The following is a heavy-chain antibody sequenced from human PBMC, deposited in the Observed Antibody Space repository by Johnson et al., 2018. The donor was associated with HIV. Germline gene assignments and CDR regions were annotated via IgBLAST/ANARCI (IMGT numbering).Heavy chain of an antibody. CDR1: GFTFSSYW. V-gene: IGHV3-30-3*01. Sequence: QVHLVESGGGLVQPGGSLRLSCAASGFTFSSYWMSWVRQAPGKGLEWVAVISYDGSNKYYADSVKRRFTISRDNSKNSLYLQMNSLRAEDTAVYYCARALKRIAAADDAFDIWGQGTMVTVSS. CDR3: ARALKRIAAADDAFDI. CDR2: ISYDGSNK. D-gene: IGHD6-13*01. J-gene: IGHJ3*02.